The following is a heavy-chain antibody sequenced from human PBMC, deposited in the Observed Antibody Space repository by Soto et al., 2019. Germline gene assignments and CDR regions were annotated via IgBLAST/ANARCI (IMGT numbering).Heavy chain of an antibody. V-gene: IGHV3-23*01. CDR2: VNGNGGST. D-gene: IGHD5-18*01. J-gene: IGHJ4*02. Sequence: PVGSLRLSCVASGFTFSAYDMNWVRQAPGKGLEWVSLVNGNGGSTYYADSVKGRFTISRDDSKNTVYLQMNSLRAEDTAVYYCRAYTYGQGVDYWGQGTLVTVS. CDR3: RAYTYGQGVDY. CDR1: GFTFSAYD.